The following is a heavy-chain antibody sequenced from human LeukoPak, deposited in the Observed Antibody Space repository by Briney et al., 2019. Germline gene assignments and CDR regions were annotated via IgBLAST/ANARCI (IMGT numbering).Heavy chain of an antibody. CDR3: ARGYSSSSWSLFDY. Sequence: GGSLRLSRAGSGFTFSSYAMSWVRQAPGKGPEGVSAISGSGGSTYYADSVTRRFTISRENSKNTLYLQMNSLRAEDTAVYYCARGYSSSSWSLFDYWGQGTLVTVSS. D-gene: IGHD6-6*01. CDR2: ISGSGGST. J-gene: IGHJ4*02. V-gene: IGHV3-23*01. CDR1: GFTFSSYA.